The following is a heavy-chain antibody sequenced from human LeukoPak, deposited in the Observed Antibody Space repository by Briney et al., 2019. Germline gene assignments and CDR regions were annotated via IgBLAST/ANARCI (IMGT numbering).Heavy chain of an antibody. CDR1: GFTFSTYG. CDR3: ARVTKYYYDSSGYCPIDY. Sequence: GGSLRLSCAASGFTFSTYGMHWVRQAPGKGLEWVAVIWYDGSNKYYADSVKGRFTISRDNSKNTLYLQMNSLRAEDTAVYYCARVTKYYYDSSGYCPIDYWGQGTLVTVSA. D-gene: IGHD3-22*01. CDR2: IWYDGSNK. V-gene: IGHV3-33*01. J-gene: IGHJ4*02.